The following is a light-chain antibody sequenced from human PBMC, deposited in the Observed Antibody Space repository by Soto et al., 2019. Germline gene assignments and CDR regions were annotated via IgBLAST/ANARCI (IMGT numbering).Light chain of an antibody. CDR1: QSVSKNF. CDR3: QQYGSSSPT. CDR2: GAS. V-gene: IGKV3-20*01. J-gene: IGKJ4*01. Sequence: EIVLTQSPGTLSLSPGERATLSCRASQSVSKNFLAWYQQKPGQAPRLLISGASIRATGIPDRFSGSGSGRYFSLTIDRLEPEDLAVYFCQQYGSSSPTFGGGTKVAIK.